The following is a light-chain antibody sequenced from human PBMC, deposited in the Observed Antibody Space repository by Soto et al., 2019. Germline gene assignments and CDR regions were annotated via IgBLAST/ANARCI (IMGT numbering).Light chain of an antibody. CDR2: GAS. Sequence: EIVLTQSPGTLSLSPGERAPLSCSASQSVSSSYLAWYQQQPGQAPRLLIYGASTRATGIPDRFSGSGSGTDFTLTIRRLEPEDFAVYFCQQYGSTLLTFGGGTKVDIK. CDR1: QSVSSSY. V-gene: IGKV3-20*01. J-gene: IGKJ4*01. CDR3: QQYGSTLLT.